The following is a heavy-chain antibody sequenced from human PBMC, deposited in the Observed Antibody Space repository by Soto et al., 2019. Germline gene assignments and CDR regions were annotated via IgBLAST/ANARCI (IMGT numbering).Heavy chain of an antibody. D-gene: IGHD1-7*01. J-gene: IGHJ4*02. CDR2: ISSSGSFK. Sequence: EVQLVESGGGLVKPGGSLRLSCAASGFSFSSDSMGWVRQAPGKGLEWVSSISSSGSFKNYADSVKGRFTISRDNAKNSLYLQMSVLKDEDTAVYYCARDPPTGTTLDWADSWGQGTLVTVSS. CDR3: ARDPPTGTTLDWADS. V-gene: IGHV3-21*01. CDR1: GFSFSSDS.